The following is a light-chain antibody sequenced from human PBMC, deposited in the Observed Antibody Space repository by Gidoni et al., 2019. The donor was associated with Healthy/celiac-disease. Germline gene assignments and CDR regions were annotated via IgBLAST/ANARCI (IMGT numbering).Light chain of an antibody. Sequence: EILLTPSPSSLSLSPGERATLSCRASQRVSSYLAWYQQKPGQAPKLLIYDASNMATGIPARFSGSGSGTDFTLTISSLQPEDFAIYYCQQRSNWPPYTFGHGTKLDIK. J-gene: IGKJ2*01. V-gene: IGKV3-11*01. CDR3: QQRSNWPPYT. CDR1: QRVSSY. CDR2: DAS.